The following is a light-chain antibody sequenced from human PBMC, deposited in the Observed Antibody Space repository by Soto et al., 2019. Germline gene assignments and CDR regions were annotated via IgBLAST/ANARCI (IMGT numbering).Light chain of an antibody. V-gene: IGLV2-14*01. J-gene: IGLJ3*02. CDR3: TSYSRYRVLV. Sequence: QXVLTQPASVSGSLGHSITISCTGTSSDIGGYKYVSWYQQHPGKAPKLIIFEVSNRPSGVSDRFSGSNSGNTASLTISGLQAEDEADYYCTSYSRYRVLVFGGGTKVTVL. CDR2: EVS. CDR1: SSDIGGYKY.